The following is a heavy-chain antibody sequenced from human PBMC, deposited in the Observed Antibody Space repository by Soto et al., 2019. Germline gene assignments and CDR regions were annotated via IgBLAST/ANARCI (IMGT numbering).Heavy chain of an antibody. CDR3: ARSSRGGRYYYYYYMDV. CDR2: IYYSRST. Sequence: QVQLQESGPGLVKPSQTLSLTCTVSGGSISSGGYYWSWIRQHPGKGLEWIGYIYYSRSTYYNPSLKSRVTISVDTSKNQFSLKLSSVTAADTAVYYCARSSRGGRYYYYYYMDVWGKGTTVTVSS. V-gene: IGHV4-31*03. D-gene: IGHD3-10*01. CDR1: GGSISSGGYY. J-gene: IGHJ6*03.